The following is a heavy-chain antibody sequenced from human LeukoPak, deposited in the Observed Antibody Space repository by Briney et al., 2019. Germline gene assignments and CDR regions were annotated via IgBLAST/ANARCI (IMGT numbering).Heavy chain of an antibody. D-gene: IGHD6-19*01. Sequence: GGSLRLSCAASGFTFSSYEMKCVRPPPGKSLEWFSYISSSGSTTYYAASVKGRFTISRDNAKNSLYLQMKSLRGEDTAVYYCASQKGRIAVAVDYWGQGTLVTVS. CDR2: ISSSGSTT. J-gene: IGHJ4*02. CDR3: ASQKGRIAVAVDY. V-gene: IGHV3-48*03. CDR1: GFTFSSYE.